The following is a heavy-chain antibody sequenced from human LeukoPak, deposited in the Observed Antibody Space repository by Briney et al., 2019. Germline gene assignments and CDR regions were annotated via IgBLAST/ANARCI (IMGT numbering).Heavy chain of an antibody. CDR2: IGGSGSLI. CDR1: GFTFSDSY. Sequence: GGSLRLSCAASGFTFSDSYMSWIRQAPGKGLEWIAFIGGSGSLIYYADSVKGRFTIPRDNAKNSLYLQMTTLRAEDTAVYYCARDHRQXLGNWFXPWGQGTLVXXSS. CDR3: ARDHRQXLGNWFXP. V-gene: IGHV3-11*04. D-gene: IGHD6-13*01. J-gene: IGHJ5*02.